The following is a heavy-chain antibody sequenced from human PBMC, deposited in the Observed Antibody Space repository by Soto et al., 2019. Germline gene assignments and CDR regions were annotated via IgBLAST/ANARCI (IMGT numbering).Heavy chain of an antibody. J-gene: IGHJ5*02. V-gene: IGHV1-2*02. CDR2: INPNSSGT. Sequence: ASVKVSCKASGYTFTGYYMHWVRQAPGQGLEWMRWINPNSSGTNYAQKFQGRVTMTRDTSISTAYMELSRLRSDDTAVYYCAREGYYDSSGYPPGSRPNNWFDPWGQGTLVTVSS. CDR1: GYTFTGYY. CDR3: AREGYYDSSGYPPGSRPNNWFDP. D-gene: IGHD3-22*01.